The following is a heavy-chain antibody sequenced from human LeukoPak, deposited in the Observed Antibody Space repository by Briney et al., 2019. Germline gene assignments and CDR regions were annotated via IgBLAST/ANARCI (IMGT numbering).Heavy chain of an antibody. J-gene: IGHJ5*02. D-gene: IGHD2-15*01. CDR3: ARASAVGAKFDP. V-gene: IGHV4-59*01. CDR2: IYYSGST. CDR1: GGSISSYC. Sequence: SETLSLTCTVSGGSISSYCWSWIRQPPGKGLEWIGYIYYSGSTNYNPSLKSRVTISVDTSKNQFSLKLSSVTAADTAVYYCARASAVGAKFDPWGQGTLVTVSS.